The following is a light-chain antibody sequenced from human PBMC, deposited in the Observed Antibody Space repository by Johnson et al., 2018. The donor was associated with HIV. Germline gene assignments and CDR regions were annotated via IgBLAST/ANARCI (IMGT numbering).Light chain of an antibody. CDR1: SSNIGNNY. CDR3: GSWDSSLGGDV. CDR2: ENN. Sequence: QSVLTQPPSVSAAPGQKVTISCSGSSSNIGNNYVSWYQQLPGTAPQLLIYENNKRPSGIPDRFSGSKSGTSATLGITGIQTGDEADYYCGSWDSSLGGDVCGTGTSVPVL. J-gene: IGLJ1*01. V-gene: IGLV1-51*02.